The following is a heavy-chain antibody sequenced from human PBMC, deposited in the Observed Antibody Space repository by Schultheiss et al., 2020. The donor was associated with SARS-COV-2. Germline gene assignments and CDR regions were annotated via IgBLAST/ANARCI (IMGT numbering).Heavy chain of an antibody. CDR2: ISSGGRTK. Sequence: GGSLRLSCAASGFTFGTYNMHWVRQAPGKGLEFVSYISSGGRTKDYADSVKGRFTISRDNTKNSVYLQMNSLRVEDTAVYYCVRFSGSYYYYEGMDVWGQGTTVTVSS. CDR1: GFTFGTYN. D-gene: IGHD1-26*01. CDR3: VRFSGSYYYYEGMDV. V-gene: IGHV3-48*03. J-gene: IGHJ6*02.